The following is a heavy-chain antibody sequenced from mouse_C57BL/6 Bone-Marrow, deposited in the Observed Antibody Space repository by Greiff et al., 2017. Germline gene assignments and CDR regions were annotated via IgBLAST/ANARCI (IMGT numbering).Heavy chain of an antibody. CDR3: ARAYDYDEGAWFAY. Sequence: VKLQESGAELVKPGASVKMSCKASGYTFTTYPIEWMKQNHGKSLEWIGNFHPYNDDTKYNEKFKGKATLTVEKSSSTVYLELSRLTSDDSAAYYCARAYDYDEGAWFAYWGQGTLVTVSA. CDR1: GYTFTTYP. D-gene: IGHD2-4*01. CDR2: FHPYNDDT. V-gene: IGHV1-47*01. J-gene: IGHJ3*01.